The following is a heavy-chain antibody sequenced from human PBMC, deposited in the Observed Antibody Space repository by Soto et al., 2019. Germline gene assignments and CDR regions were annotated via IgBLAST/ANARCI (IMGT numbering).Heavy chain of an antibody. CDR3: ARETAGTGDFAY. V-gene: IGHV3-30-3*01. Sequence: GGSLRLSCAASGFTFSSYAMHWVRQAPGKGLEWVAVISYDGSNKYYADSVKGRFTISRDNSKNTLYLQMNSLRAEDTAVYYCARETAGTGDFAYWGQGTLVTGST. D-gene: IGHD6-19*01. CDR1: GFTFSSYA. J-gene: IGHJ4*02. CDR2: ISYDGSNK.